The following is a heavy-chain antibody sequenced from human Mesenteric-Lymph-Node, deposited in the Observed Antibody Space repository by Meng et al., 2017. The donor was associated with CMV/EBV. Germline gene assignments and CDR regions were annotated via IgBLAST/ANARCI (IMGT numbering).Heavy chain of an antibody. D-gene: IGHD6-6*01. CDR2: IYSGGST. J-gene: IGHJ6*02. V-gene: IGHV3-53*01. CDR1: GFTVSSNY. Sequence: GGSLRLSCAASGFTVSSNYMSWVRQAPGKGLEWVSVIYSGGSTYYADSVKGRFTISRDNSKNTLYLQMNNLRAEDTAVYYCARYSSSPYYYGMDLWGQGTTVTVSS. CDR3: ARYSSSPYYYGMDL.